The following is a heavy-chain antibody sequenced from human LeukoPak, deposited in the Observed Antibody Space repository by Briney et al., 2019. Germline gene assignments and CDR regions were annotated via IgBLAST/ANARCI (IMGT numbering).Heavy chain of an antibody. D-gene: IGHD6-6*01. J-gene: IGHJ3*02. Sequence: VASVKVSCKASGYTFTGYYMHWVRQAPGQGLEWLGWINPNSGGTNYAQKFQGRVTMTRDTSISTAYMELSRLRSDDTAVYYCARDSSSVDAFDIWGQGTMVTVSS. CDR3: ARDSSSVDAFDI. CDR1: GYTFTGYY. V-gene: IGHV1-2*02. CDR2: INPNSGGT.